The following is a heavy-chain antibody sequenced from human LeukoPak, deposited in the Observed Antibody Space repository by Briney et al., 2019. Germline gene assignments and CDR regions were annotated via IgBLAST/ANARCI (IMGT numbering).Heavy chain of an antibody. CDR2: FDPEDGET. CDR3: ATVLYVWGSYRPNWFDP. Sequence: ASVKVSCKVSGYTLTELSMHWVRQAPGKGLEWMGGFDPEDGETIYAQKFQGRVTMTEDTSTDTAYMELSSLRSEDTAVYYCATVLYVWGSYRPNWFDPWGQGTLVTVSS. J-gene: IGHJ5*02. CDR1: GYTLTELS. V-gene: IGHV1-24*01. D-gene: IGHD3-16*02.